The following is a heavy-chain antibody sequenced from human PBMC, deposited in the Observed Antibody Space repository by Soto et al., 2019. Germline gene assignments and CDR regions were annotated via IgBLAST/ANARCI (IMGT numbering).Heavy chain of an antibody. V-gene: IGHV1-18*04. Sequence: QVQLVQSGAEVKKPGASVKVSCKASGYTFTSYGISWVRQAPGQGLEWMGWISASNGNTNYAQKLHGRYTMTTTTSTSTAYMELRSLRSDDTAVYYCARGSPRRGTWIQLTYGMDVWCQGTTVTVSS. CDR2: ISASNGNT. CDR1: GYTFTSYG. CDR3: ARGSPRRGTWIQLTYGMDV. D-gene: IGHD5-18*01. J-gene: IGHJ6*02.